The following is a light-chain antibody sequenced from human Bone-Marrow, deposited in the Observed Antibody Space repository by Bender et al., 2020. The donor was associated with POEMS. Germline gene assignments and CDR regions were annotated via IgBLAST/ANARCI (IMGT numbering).Light chain of an antibody. V-gene: IGLV3-21*02. J-gene: IGLJ2*01. CDR1: DIGGKT. CDR2: DDR. CDR3: QVWDSSRDHPGV. Sequence: SYVLTQPPSVSVAPGQTARITCVADDIGGKTVVWYQQRPGRAPVLVLYDDRLRPSGIPERISGSISGNTATLTITTVEAGDEADYYCQVWDSSRDHPGVFGGGTKLTVL.